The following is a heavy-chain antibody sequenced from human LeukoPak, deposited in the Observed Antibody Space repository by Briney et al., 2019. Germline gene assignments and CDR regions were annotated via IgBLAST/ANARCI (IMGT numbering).Heavy chain of an antibody. CDR1: GGSISSYY. Sequence: NPSETLSLTCTVSGGSISSYYWSWIRQPPGKGLEWIGYIYYDGSTNYNPSLKSRVTILVDTSKNQFSLKLTSVTAADTAVYFCARGGYSSSWYVGSGWFDPWGQGTLVTVSS. CDR3: ARGGYSSSWYVGSGWFDP. J-gene: IGHJ5*02. D-gene: IGHD6-13*01. V-gene: IGHV4-59*01. CDR2: IYYDGST.